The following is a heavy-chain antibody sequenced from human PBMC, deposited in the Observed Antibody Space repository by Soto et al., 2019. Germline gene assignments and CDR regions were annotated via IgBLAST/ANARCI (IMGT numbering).Heavy chain of an antibody. J-gene: IGHJ4*02. CDR2: ISGSGGST. D-gene: IGHD1-26*01. V-gene: IGHV3-23*01. CDR3: AKASPVGVARGDYDFDY. CDR1: GFTFSSYA. Sequence: PGGSLRLSCAASGFTFSSYAMSWVRQAPGKGLEWVSAISGSGGSTYYADSVKGRFTISRDNSKNTLYLQMNSLRAEDTAVYYCAKASPVGVARGDYDFDYWGQGTLVTVSS.